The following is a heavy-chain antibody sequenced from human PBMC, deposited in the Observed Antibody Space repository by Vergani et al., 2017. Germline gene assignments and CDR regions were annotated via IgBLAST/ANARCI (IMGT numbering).Heavy chain of an antibody. CDR3: ARARAGRQWLAASGFDS. Sequence: QVQLVQSGAEVKKPGASVRVSCKASDYTFTNYGISWVRQAPGQGLEWMGWISAYNGDTNYAQKLHGRVTMTTDASTSTAYMELRSLRSDDTAVYYCARARAGRQWLAASGFDSWGQGPLVTVSS. CDR1: DYTFTNYG. J-gene: IGHJ4*02. V-gene: IGHV1-18*01. CDR2: ISAYNGDT. D-gene: IGHD6-19*01.